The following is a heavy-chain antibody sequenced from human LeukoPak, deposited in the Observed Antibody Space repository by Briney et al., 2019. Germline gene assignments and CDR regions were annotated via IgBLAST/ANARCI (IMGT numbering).Heavy chain of an antibody. Sequence: SETLSLTCTISGGSISSNTYCWGWIRQPPGKGLEWIGSIYYVGSPYYNPSLKSRVTISEDTSKNQFSLKLSSDCARHNFGENIGFDPWGQGTLVTVSS. CDR3: GFDP. J-gene: IGHJ5*02. V-gene: IGHV4-39*01. CDR1: GGSISSNTYC. D-gene: IGHD2/OR15-2a*01. CDR2: IYYVGSP.